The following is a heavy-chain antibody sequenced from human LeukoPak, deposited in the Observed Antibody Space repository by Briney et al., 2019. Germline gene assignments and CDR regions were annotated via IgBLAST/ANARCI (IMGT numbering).Heavy chain of an antibody. V-gene: IGHV1-2*02. D-gene: IGHD6-19*01. Sequence: ASVKVSCKASGYTFTDYYIHWVRQAPGQGLEWMGWISPNSGGTNYAQKFQGRVILTRATSIRTAYMELSGLTSDGTAVYYCARVEVAGNILIDYWGQGTLVIVSS. CDR3: ARVEVAGNILIDY. CDR2: ISPNSGGT. CDR1: GYTFTDYY. J-gene: IGHJ4*02.